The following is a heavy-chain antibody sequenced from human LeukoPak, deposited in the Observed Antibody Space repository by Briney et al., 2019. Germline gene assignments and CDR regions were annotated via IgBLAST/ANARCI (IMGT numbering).Heavy chain of an antibody. CDR2: TYYRSKWYN. CDR1: GDSVSSNSAA. V-gene: IGHV6-1*01. CDR3: ARSYSSGWDFES. D-gene: IGHD6-19*01. J-gene: IGHJ4*02. Sequence: SQTLSLTCAISGDSVSSNSAAWNWIRQSPSRGLEWLGRTYYRSKWYNNYALSVKSRISINPDTSKKQFSLQLNSVTPEDTAVYYCARSYSSGWDFESWGQGTLVTVSS.